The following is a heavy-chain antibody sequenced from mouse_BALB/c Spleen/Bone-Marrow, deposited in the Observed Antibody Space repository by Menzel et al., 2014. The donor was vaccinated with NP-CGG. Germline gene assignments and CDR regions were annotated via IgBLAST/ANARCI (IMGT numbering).Heavy chain of an antibody. D-gene: IGHD1-1*01. CDR3: ARYGTYYYAMDY. Sequence: VQLQQSGPDLVKPGASVKISCKASGYSFTGYYMHWVKQSHGKSLEWIGRVNPNNGGTSYNQRFKDKAILTVDKSSSTAYMEIRSLTSEDSAVYFSARYGTYYYAMDYWGQGTSVTVSS. CDR2: VNPNNGGT. CDR1: GYSFTGYY. V-gene: IGHV1-26*01. J-gene: IGHJ4*01.